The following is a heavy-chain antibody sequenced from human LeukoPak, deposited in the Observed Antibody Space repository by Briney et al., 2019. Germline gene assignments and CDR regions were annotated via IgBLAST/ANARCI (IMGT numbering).Heavy chain of an antibody. CDR3: ARDLGYYDSSGYPRDY. Sequence: ASVKVSCKASGYTFTGYYMHWVRQAPGQGVEWMGRINPNSGGINYAQKFQGRVTMTRDTSISTAYMELSRLRSDDTAVYYCARDLGYYDSSGYPRDYWGQGTLVTVSS. D-gene: IGHD3-22*01. CDR1: GYTFTGYY. J-gene: IGHJ4*02. V-gene: IGHV1-2*06. CDR2: INPNSGGI.